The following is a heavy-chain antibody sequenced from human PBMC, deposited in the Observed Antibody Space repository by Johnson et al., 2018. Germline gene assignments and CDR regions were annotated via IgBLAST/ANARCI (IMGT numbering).Heavy chain of an antibody. Sequence: HVQLVQSGAEVKKPGSSVKVSCKASGGTFSSYALNWVRQAPGQGLEWMGGIIPMFDTTQYAKKFQGRVTFTADESSTTAYMELSGLTSEDTAIYYCARDGQAFDIWGQGTMVTVSA. CDR2: IIPMFDTT. CDR3: ARDGQAFDI. V-gene: IGHV1-69*01. CDR1: GGTFSSYA. J-gene: IGHJ3*02.